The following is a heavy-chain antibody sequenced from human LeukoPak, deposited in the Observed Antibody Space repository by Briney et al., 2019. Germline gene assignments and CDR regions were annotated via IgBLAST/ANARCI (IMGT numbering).Heavy chain of an antibody. CDR2: IYHSGSA. D-gene: IGHD2-2*01. CDR3: ARDPRWLTPDCTSTSCYENYFDP. CDR1: GYSISSGYQ. V-gene: IGHV4-38-2*02. J-gene: IGHJ5*02. Sequence: SETLSLTCTVSGYSISSGYQWCWMRQSPARGVEWMGSIYHSGSAHYYPSLKSRVTILVDTSKNQFSLILYSVTAADTAVYYCARDPRWLTPDCTSTSCYENYFDPWGQGTLVTVSS.